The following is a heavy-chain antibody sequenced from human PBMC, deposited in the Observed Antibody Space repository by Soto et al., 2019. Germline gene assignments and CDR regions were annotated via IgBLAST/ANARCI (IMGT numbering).Heavy chain of an antibody. Sequence: QVTLKASGPTLVKPTQTLTLTCAFSGFSLGSTGVGVGWIRQPPGKALEWLAVIYWDDDKRYSPSLRSRLTISKDTAKNQVVLTMTNMDPVDTATYYCAHRLEGYVSGWSQVCFDYWGQGALVSVSS. CDR1: GFSLGSTGVG. CDR3: AHRLEGYVSGWSQVCFDY. V-gene: IGHV2-5*02. D-gene: IGHD6-19*01. J-gene: IGHJ4*02. CDR2: IYWDDDK.